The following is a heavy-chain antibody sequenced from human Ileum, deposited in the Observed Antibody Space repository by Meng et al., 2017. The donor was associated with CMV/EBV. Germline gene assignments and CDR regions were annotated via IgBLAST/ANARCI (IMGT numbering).Heavy chain of an antibody. CDR2: IIGNGGIT. V-gene: IGHV3-23*01. D-gene: IGHD4-17*01. Sequence: EVHLLESGGGLVQPGGSLRLSCAPSGFPFSSYPMTWVRQAPGKGLEWVSTIIGNGGITYYAQSVRGRFTISRDDSKNTLYLQMDSLRAEDTALYYCVKSKDFGDSCPGASWGQGILVTVSS. CDR3: VKSKDFGDSCPGAS. CDR1: GFPFSSYP. J-gene: IGHJ5*02.